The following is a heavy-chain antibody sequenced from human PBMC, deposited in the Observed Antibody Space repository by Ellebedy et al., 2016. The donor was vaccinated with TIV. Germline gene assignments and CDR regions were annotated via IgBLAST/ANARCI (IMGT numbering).Heavy chain of an antibody. CDR3: ARVYGSGSYLYYYYGMDV. D-gene: IGHD3-10*01. CDR2: MNPNSGNT. CDR1: GYTFTSYD. Sequence: AASVKVSCKASGYTFTSYDINWVRQATGQGLEWMGWMNPNSGNTGYAQKFQGRVTITRNTSISKAYMERSSLRSEDTAVYYCARVYGSGSYLYYYYGMDVWGQGTTVTVSS. J-gene: IGHJ6*02. V-gene: IGHV1-8*03.